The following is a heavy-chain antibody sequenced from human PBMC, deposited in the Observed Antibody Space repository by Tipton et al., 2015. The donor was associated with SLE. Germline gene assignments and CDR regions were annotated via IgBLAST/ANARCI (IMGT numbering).Heavy chain of an antibody. J-gene: IGHJ3*02. CDR1: GFTFSSYA. CDR2: IKQDGSEK. V-gene: IGHV3-7*03. Sequence: SLRLSCAASGFTFSSYAMSWVRLAPGKGLEWVANIKQDGSEKYYVDSVKGRFTISRDNAKNSLYLQMNSLRAEDTAVYYCARDRDYYDSSGYPRHAFDIWGQWTMVTVSS. CDR3: ARDRDYYDSSGYPRHAFDI. D-gene: IGHD3-22*01.